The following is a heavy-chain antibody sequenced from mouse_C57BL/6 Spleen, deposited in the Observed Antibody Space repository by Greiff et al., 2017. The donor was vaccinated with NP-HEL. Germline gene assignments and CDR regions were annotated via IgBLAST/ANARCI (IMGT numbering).Heavy chain of an antibody. CDR3: ASAGRENFGTFAY. J-gene: IGHJ3*01. CDR2: INPNNGGT. D-gene: IGHD4-1*01. V-gene: IGHV1-26*01. CDR1: GYTFTDYY. Sequence: EVQLQQSGPELVKPGASVKISCKASGYTFTDYYMNWVKQSHGKSLEWIGDINPNNGGTSYNQKFKGKATLTVDKSSSTAYMELRSLTSEDSAVYYCASAGRENFGTFAYWGQGTLVTVSA.